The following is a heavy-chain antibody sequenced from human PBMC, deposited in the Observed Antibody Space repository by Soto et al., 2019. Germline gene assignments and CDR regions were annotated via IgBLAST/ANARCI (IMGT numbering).Heavy chain of an antibody. CDR1: GFIFNAYA. Sequence: EVQLLESGGGLVQPGGSLRLSCAASGFIFNAYAMTWVRQAPGKGLEWFSAIGGSGGNTYYAASVKCRFTISRDNSKDTVDLEMNRLRVDDTAVYFCARVASDYINSADHWGQGILVTVSS. V-gene: IGHV3-23*01. CDR2: IGGSGGNT. CDR3: ARVASDYINSADH. J-gene: IGHJ4*02. D-gene: IGHD4-4*01.